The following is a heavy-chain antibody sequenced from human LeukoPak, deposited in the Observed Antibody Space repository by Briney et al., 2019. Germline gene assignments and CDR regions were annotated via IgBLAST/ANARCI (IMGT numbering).Heavy chain of an antibody. Sequence: SETLSLTCTVSGGSISGFYWSWIRQPPGKGPEWLGYVYNSGSTNYNPSLKSRVTISVDTSKSQFSLNLTSVTAADTAVYYCARDRCSGGSCSRFDPWGQGTLVTVSS. CDR3: ARDRCSGGSCSRFDP. CDR1: GGSISGFY. J-gene: IGHJ5*02. CDR2: VYNSGST. V-gene: IGHV4-59*01. D-gene: IGHD2-15*01.